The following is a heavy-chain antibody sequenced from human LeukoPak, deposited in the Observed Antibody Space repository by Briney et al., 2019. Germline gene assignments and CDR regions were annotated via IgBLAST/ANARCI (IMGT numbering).Heavy chain of an antibody. D-gene: IGHD3-10*01. CDR3: ARDTYYYGSGSYSYDY. CDR2: IYSSGST. Sequence: SETLSLTCTVSGGSISSYYWSWIRQPAGKGLEWIGRIYSSGSTNYNPSLKSRVTMSVDTSKNQFSLKLSSVTAADTAVYYCARDTYYYGSGSYSYDYWGQGTLVTVSS. CDR1: GGSISSYY. V-gene: IGHV4-4*07. J-gene: IGHJ4*02.